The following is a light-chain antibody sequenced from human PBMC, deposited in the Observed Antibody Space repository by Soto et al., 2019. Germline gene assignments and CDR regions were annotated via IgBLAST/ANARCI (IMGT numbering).Light chain of an antibody. Sequence: QSVLTQPPSASGSPGQSVTISCTGTSSDVGGYNYVSWYQQYPGRAPKLMIYEVTKRPSGVPDRFSGSKSGDTASLTVSGLQAEDEADYYCCSNAGSSSYVFGTGTKVTVL. CDR1: SSDVGGYNY. CDR2: EVT. CDR3: CSNAGSSSYV. V-gene: IGLV2-8*01. J-gene: IGLJ1*01.